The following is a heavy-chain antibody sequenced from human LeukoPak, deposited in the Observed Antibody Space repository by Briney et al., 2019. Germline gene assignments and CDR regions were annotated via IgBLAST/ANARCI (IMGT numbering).Heavy chain of an antibody. V-gene: IGHV3-30*02. CDR2: IRYDGSNK. D-gene: IGHD3-10*01. J-gene: IGHJ3*02. CDR3: KGQLLWFGEEAFDI. CDR1: GFTFSSYG. Sequence: GGSLRLSCAASGFTFSSYGMHWVRQAPGKGLEWVAFIRYDGSNKYYADSVKGRFTISRDNSKNTLYLQMNSLRAEDTAVYYCKGQLLWFGEEAFDIWGQGTMVTVSS.